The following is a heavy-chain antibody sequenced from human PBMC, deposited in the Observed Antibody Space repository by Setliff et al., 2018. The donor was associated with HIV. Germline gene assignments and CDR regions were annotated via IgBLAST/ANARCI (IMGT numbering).Heavy chain of an antibody. CDR2: ISPDNGAA. CDR1: DYIILANK. J-gene: IGHJ3*01. CDR3: ALPRVFDSFHV. Sequence: GASVKVSCKTTDYIILANKMNWVRQAPGQGLEWIGRISPDNGAAEYAPQFQGRLIMTVDTSISTAYLEIPRLTSDDAAVYYCALPRVFDSFHVWGQGTMVTVSS. V-gene: IGHV1-2*06.